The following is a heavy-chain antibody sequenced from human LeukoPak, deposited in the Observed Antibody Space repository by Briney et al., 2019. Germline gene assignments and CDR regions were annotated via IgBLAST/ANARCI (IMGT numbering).Heavy chain of an antibody. Sequence: GASVKVSCKASGYTFTGYYMHWVRQAPGQGLEWMGWINPNSGGTNYAQKFQGWVTMTRDTSISTAYMELSRLRSDDTAVYYCARGAYDWKPTHHPYYYGMDVWGQGTTVTVSS. J-gene: IGHJ6*02. D-gene: IGHD1-1*01. CDR1: GYTFTGYY. CDR3: ARGAYDWKPTHHPYYYGMDV. CDR2: INPNSGGT. V-gene: IGHV1-2*04.